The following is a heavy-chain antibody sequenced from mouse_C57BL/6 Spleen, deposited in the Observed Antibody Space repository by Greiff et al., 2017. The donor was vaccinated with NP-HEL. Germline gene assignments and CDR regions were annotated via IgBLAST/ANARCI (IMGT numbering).Heavy chain of an antibody. V-gene: IGHV2-4*01. CDR3: AKSIYYYGSRGAMDY. D-gene: IGHD1-1*01. CDR2: IWSGGST. CDR1: GFSLTSYG. J-gene: IGHJ4*01. Sequence: VQLQQSGPGLVQPSQSLSITCTVSGFSLTSYGVHWVRQPPGKGLEWLGVIWSGGSTDYNAAFISRLSISKDNSKSQVFFKMNSLQADDTAIYYCAKSIYYYGSRGAMDYWGQGTSVTVSS.